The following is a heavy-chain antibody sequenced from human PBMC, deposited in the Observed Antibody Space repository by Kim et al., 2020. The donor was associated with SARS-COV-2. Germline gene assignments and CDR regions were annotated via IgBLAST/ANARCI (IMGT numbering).Heavy chain of an antibody. D-gene: IGHD2-15*01. J-gene: IGHJ6*02. V-gene: IGHV4-39*01. CDR3: ATGGQYLYYYGMDV. Sequence: NPSHKSRVTISGDTSKNQFSLNLSSVTAADTAVYYCATGGQYLYYYGMDVWGQGTTVTVSS.